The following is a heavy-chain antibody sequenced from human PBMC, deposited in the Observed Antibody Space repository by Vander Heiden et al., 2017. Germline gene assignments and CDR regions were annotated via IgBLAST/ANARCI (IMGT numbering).Heavy chain of an antibody. J-gene: IGHJ4*02. CDR2: INPHNGAT. Sequence: QVQLVQPGPEVQKPGASVKVSCKASGYSFTGYYFRWVRQAPGQGLGWMGWINPHNGATKYAQKFQGRVTMTRDTSISTAYMDLSSLRSDDTAVYYCAKDEGTVTAFDYWGQGTLVTVSS. V-gene: IGHV1-2*02. CDR3: AKDEGTVTAFDY. D-gene: IGHD2-21*02. CDR1: GYSFTGYY.